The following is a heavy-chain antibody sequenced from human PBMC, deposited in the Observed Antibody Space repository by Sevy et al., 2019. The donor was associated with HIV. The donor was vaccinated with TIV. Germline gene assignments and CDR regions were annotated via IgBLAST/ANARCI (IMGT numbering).Heavy chain of an antibody. CDR3: ARGTRGYSYGYFDY. CDR1: GFTFSSYA. V-gene: IGHV3-30-3*01. Sequence: GGSLRLSCAASGFTFSSYAMHWVRQAPGKGLEWVAVISYDGSNKYYADSVKGRFTISRDNSKNTLYLQMNSLRAEDTAVYYCARGTRGYSYGYFDYWGQGTLVTVSS. J-gene: IGHJ4*02. CDR2: ISYDGSNK. D-gene: IGHD5-18*01.